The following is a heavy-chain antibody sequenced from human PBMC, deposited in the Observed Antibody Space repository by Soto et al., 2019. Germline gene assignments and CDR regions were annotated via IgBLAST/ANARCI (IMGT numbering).Heavy chain of an antibody. CDR3: ASIRGVFGY. J-gene: IGHJ4*02. D-gene: IGHD3-10*01. CDR1: GLSLSDVF. Sequence: EGQLVESGGDLVQPGGSLRLSCAASGLSLSDVFIDWVRQAPGKGLEWVGRTKDKAYSYTTEYAASVKGRFTLSGDDSRNSVFLQMSSRKTGVTAVYYCASIRGVFGYWGQGTLVTGSS. CDR2: TKDKAYSYTT. V-gene: IGHV3-72*01.